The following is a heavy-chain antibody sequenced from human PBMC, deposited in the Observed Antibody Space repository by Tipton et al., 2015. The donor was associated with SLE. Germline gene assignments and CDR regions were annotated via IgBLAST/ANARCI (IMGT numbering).Heavy chain of an antibody. CDR1: GGSISTGAYY. D-gene: IGHD5-12*01. V-gene: IGHV4-39*07. CDR3: ARDARYSGRRVFDS. CDR2: MHHGGGT. Sequence: TLSLTCTVSGGSISTGAYYWGWIRQPPGKGMEWIGSMHHGGGTFCSPSLKSRDTISLDTSMNQFSLKLRSVTAADTAVYYGARDARYSGRRVFDSWGEGTLVSVSS. J-gene: IGHJ4*02.